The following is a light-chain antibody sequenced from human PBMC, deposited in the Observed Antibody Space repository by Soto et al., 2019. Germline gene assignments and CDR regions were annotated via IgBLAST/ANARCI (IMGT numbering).Light chain of an antibody. V-gene: IGLV2-18*01. CDR3: SLYTSTNTCV. J-gene: IGLJ3*02. CDR1: SSDVGSYNR. Sequence: QSALTQPPSVSGSPGQSVTISCTGTSSDVGSYNRVSWYQQPPGTAPKLMIFEVSNRPSGGPDRFSGYKSGNTASLTISGLQAEDEADYYCSLYTSTNTCVFGGGTQLTVL. CDR2: EVS.